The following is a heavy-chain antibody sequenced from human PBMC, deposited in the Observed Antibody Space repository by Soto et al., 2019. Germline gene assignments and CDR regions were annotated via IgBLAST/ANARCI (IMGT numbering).Heavy chain of an antibody. CDR1: GDSVSNDNYY. V-gene: IGHV4-61*01. J-gene: IGHJ4*02. CDR2: IYYSGTT. CDR3: ARSQRGRTAVTFDY. D-gene: IGHD3-16*01. Sequence: QVQLQESGPGLVKPSETLSLTCAVSGDSVSNDNYYWSWIRQPPGKGLEWIGYIYYSGTTNYNSYLKRRLSLSVDMSKNQFSLKLASVTAADTAVYFCARSQRGRTAVTFDYWGQGALVTVSS.